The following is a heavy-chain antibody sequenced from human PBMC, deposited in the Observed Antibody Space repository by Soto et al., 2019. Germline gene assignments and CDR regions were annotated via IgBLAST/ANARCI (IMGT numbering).Heavy chain of an antibody. Sequence: EVQLVESGGGLVQPGGSLRLSCAASGFTFSSYWMHWVRQTPGKGLVWVSRIDDTGSVTTYADSVKGRFTISRDNARNTLYLQMNRRRAEDTAVYYCARDQTVAGPTTFDYCGQGTLVTVSS. CDR3: ARDQTVAGPTTFDY. V-gene: IGHV3-74*01. CDR1: GFTFSSYW. CDR2: IDDTGSVT. J-gene: IGHJ4*02. D-gene: IGHD6-19*01.